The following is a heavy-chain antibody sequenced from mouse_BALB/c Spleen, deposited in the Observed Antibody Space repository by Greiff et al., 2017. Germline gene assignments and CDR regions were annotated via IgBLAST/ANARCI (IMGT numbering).Heavy chain of an antibody. CDR3: ARFYDGYLAY. J-gene: IGHJ3*01. D-gene: IGHD2-3*01. CDR2: ISSGGSYT. CDR1: GFTFSSYA. Sequence: EVKLVESGGGLVKPGGSLKLSCAASGFTFSSYAMSWVRQSPEKRLEWVAEISSGGSYTYYPDTVTGRFTISRDNAKNTLYLEMSSLRSEDTAMYYCARFYDGYLAYWGQGTLVTVSA. V-gene: IGHV5-9-4*01.